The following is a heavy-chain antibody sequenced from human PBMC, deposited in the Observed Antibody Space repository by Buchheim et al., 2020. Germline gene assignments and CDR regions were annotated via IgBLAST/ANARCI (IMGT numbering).Heavy chain of an antibody. CDR3: AGEGVYYDSSGYYPDY. Sequence: EVQLVESGGGLVQPGGSLRLSCAASGFTFSSYNMNWVRQAPGKGLEWISYLSRSSSTIYYADSVKGRFTISRDNAKNSLYLQMNSLRAEDTAVYYCAGEGVYYDSSGYYPDYWGQGTL. D-gene: IGHD3-22*01. J-gene: IGHJ4*02. CDR2: LSRSSSTI. CDR1: GFTFSSYN. V-gene: IGHV3-48*01.